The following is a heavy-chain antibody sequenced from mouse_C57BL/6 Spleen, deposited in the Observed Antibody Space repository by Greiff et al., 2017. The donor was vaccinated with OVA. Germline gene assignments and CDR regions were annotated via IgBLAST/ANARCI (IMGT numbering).Heavy chain of an antibody. J-gene: IGHJ3*01. CDR1: GFTFSSYA. Sequence: EVKLMESGEGLVKPGGSLKLSCAASGFTFSSYAMSWVRQTPEQRLEWVAYISSGGDYIYYADTVKGRFPISRDNARNTLYLQMSSLKSEDTAMYYSTREGHYDGYLLADWGQGTLVTVSA. CDR3: TREGHYDGYLLAD. D-gene: IGHD2-3*01. CDR2: ISSGGDYI. V-gene: IGHV5-9-1*02.